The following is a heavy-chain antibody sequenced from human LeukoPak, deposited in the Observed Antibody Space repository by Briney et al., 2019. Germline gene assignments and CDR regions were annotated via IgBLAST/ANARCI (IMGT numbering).Heavy chain of an antibody. CDR2: INHSVST. CDR3: ARGPPSVVPAASGRDAFDI. D-gene: IGHD2-2*01. CDR1: GRSFRGYY. J-gene: IGHJ3*02. V-gene: IGHV4-34*01. Sequence: SETLSLTCPVYGRSFRGYYWTWTRQPPRKGLEWIGEINHSVSTNYNPTHKTRVTKSVVTSKNQFSLKLRSVTAADTAVYYCARGPPSVVPAASGRDAFDIWGQGTMVTVSS.